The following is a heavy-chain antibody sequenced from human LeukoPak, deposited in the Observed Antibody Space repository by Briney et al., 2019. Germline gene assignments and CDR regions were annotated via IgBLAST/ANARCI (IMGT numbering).Heavy chain of an antibody. CDR2: IWYDGSNK. J-gene: IGHJ6*02. V-gene: IGHV3-33*01. CDR1: GFTFSSYG. CDR3: ARDSSYYYYGMDV. D-gene: IGHD6-6*01. Sequence: GGSLRLSCAASGFTFSSYGMHWVRQAPGKGLEWVAVIWYDGSNKYCADSVKGRFTISRDNSKNTLYLQMNSLRAEDTAVYYCARDSSYYYYGMDVWGQGTTVTVSS.